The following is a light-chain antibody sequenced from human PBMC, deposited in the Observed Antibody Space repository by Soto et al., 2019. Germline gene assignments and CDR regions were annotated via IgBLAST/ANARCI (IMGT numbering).Light chain of an antibody. Sequence: DIQMTQSPSSLSASVGDRVTITCRASQSISRHLNWYQQKPGKAPKLLIYGASSSQSGVPSRISGSGSGTDFTLSISSLQPEDFATYYCQQSYSTPRTFGQGTKVDIK. CDR2: GAS. CDR1: QSISRH. J-gene: IGKJ1*01. V-gene: IGKV1-39*01. CDR3: QQSYSTPRT.